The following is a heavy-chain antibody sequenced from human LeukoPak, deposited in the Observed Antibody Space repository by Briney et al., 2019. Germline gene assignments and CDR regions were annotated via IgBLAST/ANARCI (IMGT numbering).Heavy chain of an antibody. CDR1: GDSIISYY. CDR2: LHSSGST. CDR3: ARKSLRQNYFDS. J-gene: IGHJ4*02. Sequence: SETLSLTCTVSGDSIISYYWNWIRQPAGKGLEWIGRLHSSGSTNYSPSLNSRVTLSLDTSKNRFSLSLSSVTAADTAVYYCARKSLRQNYFDSWGQGILVTVSS. V-gene: IGHV4-4*07.